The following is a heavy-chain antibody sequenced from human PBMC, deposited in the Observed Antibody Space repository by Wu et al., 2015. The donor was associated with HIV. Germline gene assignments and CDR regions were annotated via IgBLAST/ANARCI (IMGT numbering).Heavy chain of an antibody. CDR2: MNPNSGNT. Sequence: QVQLVQSGAEVKKPGASVKVSCKASGYTFTSYDINWVRQATGQGLEWMGWMNPNSGNTGYAQKFQGRVTMTRNTSISTAYMELSSLRSEDTAVYYCARSWGAYDILTGYYPDAFDIWGQGTMVTSLQ. D-gene: IGHD3-9*01. CDR1: GYTFTSYD. J-gene: IGHJ3*02. V-gene: IGHV1-8*01. CDR3: ARSWGAYDILTGYYPDAFDI.